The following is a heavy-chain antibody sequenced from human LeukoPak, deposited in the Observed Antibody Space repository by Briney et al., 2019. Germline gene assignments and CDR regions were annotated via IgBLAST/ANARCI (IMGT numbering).Heavy chain of an antibody. J-gene: IGHJ3*02. CDR3: ARMLAAAFDI. D-gene: IGHD6-13*01. CDR1: GFTFSSYN. V-gene: IGHV3-21*01. CDR2: ISSSRSYI. Sequence: GGSLRLSCAASGFTFSSYNMNWVRQAPGKGLEWVSYISSSRSYIYYADSVRGRFTIYRDNAENSLYLQMNSLRAEDTAVYYCARMLAAAFDIWGQGTMVTVSS.